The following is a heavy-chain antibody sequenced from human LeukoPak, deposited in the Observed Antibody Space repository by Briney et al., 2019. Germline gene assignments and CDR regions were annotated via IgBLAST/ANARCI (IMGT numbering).Heavy chain of an antibody. D-gene: IGHD2-15*01. CDR3: ARNPQRSCSGSPCDLTNIDY. V-gene: IGHV3-21*01. CDR2: ISSSRTYI. J-gene: IGHJ4*02. CDR1: GLSLSTYS. Sequence: SGGSLRLSCVASGLSLSTYSMNWVRRAPGNGLEWVSSISSSRTYIYYADSVKGRFTISRDNAKNSLYLQMDSLRAEDTAVYYCARNPQRSCSGSPCDLTNIDYWGQGTLVTVSS.